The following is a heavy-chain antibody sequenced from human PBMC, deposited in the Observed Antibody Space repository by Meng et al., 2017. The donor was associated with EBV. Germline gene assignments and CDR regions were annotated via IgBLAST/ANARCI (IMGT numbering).Heavy chain of an antibody. J-gene: IGHJ4*02. CDR2: ISAYNGNT. D-gene: IGHD3-16*02. Sequence: VQSEVKDVKPGAIVKVSCKASAYTFTSYGISWVRQAPGQGLEWMGWISAYNGNTNYAQKLQGRVTMTTDTSTSTAYMELRSLRSDDTAVYYCARVRTFGGVIPPDYWGQGTLVTVSS. CDR1: AYTFTSYG. CDR3: ARVRTFGGVIPPDY. V-gene: IGHV1-18*01.